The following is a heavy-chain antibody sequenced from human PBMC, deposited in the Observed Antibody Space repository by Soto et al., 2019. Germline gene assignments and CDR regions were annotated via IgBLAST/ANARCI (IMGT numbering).Heavy chain of an antibody. Sequence: GASVKVSCKASGYTFTGYYMHWVRQAPGQGLEWMGWINPNSGGTNYVQKFQGWVTMTRDTSISTAYMELSRLRSDDTAVYYCATQRSEWELSFDYWGQGTLVTVSS. CDR2: INPNSGGT. CDR1: GYTFTGYY. J-gene: IGHJ4*02. D-gene: IGHD1-26*01. CDR3: ATQRSEWELSFDY. V-gene: IGHV1-2*04.